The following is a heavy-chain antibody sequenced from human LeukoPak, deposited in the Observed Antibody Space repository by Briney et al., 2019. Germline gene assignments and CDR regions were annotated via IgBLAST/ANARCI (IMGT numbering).Heavy chain of an antibody. J-gene: IGHJ4*02. V-gene: IGHV4-4*07. D-gene: IGHD6-25*01. Sequence: SETLSLTCTVSGGSISGYYWSSIRQPAGKGLEWIGHIYSTGSTNYNPSLKSRVTMSVDTSKNRFSLKLTSVTAADTAVYYCAREHPVAIAADYWGQGTLVTVSS. CDR3: AREHPVAIAADY. CDR1: GGSISGYY. CDR2: IYSTGST.